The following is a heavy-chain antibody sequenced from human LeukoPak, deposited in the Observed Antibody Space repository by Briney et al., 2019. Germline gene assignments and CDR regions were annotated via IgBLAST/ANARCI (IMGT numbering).Heavy chain of an antibody. CDR2: ITWNGVGT. Sequence: GGSLRLSCAASGFTFDDYGMIWVRQAPGKGLEWVSYITWNGVGTAYADSMKGRFTVSRDNVKNSLFLQMDSLRAEDTAVYYCATLSKQWLENYWGQGTLVTVSS. D-gene: IGHD6-19*01. J-gene: IGHJ4*02. V-gene: IGHV3-20*04. CDR3: ATLSKQWLENY. CDR1: GFTFDDYG.